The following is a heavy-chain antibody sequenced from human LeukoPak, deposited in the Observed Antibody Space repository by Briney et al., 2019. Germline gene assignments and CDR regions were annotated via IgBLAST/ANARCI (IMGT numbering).Heavy chain of an antibody. CDR1: GGSISSYY. V-gene: IGHV4-59*01. CDR2: IYYSGST. Sequence: SETLSLTCTVSGGSISSYYWSWIRQPPGKGLEWIGYIYYSGSTNYNPSLKSRLTISVDTSKNQFSLKLSSVTAADTAVYYCARETSQKGAHYMDVWGKGTTVTVSS. CDR3: ARETSQKGAHYMDV. J-gene: IGHJ6*03. D-gene: IGHD3-16*01.